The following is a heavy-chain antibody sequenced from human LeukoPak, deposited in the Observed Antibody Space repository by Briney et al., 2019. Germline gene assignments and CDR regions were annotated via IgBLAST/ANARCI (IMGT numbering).Heavy chain of an antibody. J-gene: IGHJ4*02. D-gene: IGHD3-22*01. CDR2: IRSKVYGGAT. CDR1: GFTFGDYA. CDR3: SRDDYSTSSGYFSDS. Sequence: PGGSLRLSCTASGFTFGDYAVSWFRQAPGKGLEWVGFIRSKVYGGATDYAASVKGRFTISRDDSKNIAYLQMNSLQTEDTAVYSCSRDDYSTSSGYFSDSWGQGTLVTVPS. V-gene: IGHV3-49*03.